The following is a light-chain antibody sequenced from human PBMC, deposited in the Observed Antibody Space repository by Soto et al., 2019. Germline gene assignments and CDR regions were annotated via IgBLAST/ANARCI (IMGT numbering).Light chain of an antibody. CDR1: SGDVGDNY. CDR3: SSYTTRTSLV. V-gene: IGLV2-14*01. Sequence: QSALTQPASVSGSPGQSITISCTGTSGDVGDNYVSWYQQHPGKAPQLMIFEVSSRPSGVSTRFSGSKSDNTASLTISGLQAEDEATYFCSSYTTRTSLVFGGGTKVTVL. CDR2: EVS. J-gene: IGLJ3*02.